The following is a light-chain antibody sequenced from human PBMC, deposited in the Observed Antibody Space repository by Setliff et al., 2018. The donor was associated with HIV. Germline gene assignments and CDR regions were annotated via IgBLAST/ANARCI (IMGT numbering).Light chain of an antibody. Sequence: QSVLTQPASVSGSPGQSITISCTGTSSDVGSYNRVSWYQKHPGKAPKLMIYEVSKRPSGVSNRFSGSKSGNTASLTISGLQAEDEADYYCCSYAGSSTYVFGTGTKVTVL. J-gene: IGLJ1*01. CDR3: CSYAGSSTYV. CDR2: EVS. V-gene: IGLV2-23*02. CDR1: SSDVGSYNR.